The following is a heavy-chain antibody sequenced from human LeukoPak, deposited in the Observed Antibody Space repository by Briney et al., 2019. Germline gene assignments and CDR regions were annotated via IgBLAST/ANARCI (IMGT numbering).Heavy chain of an antibody. V-gene: IGHV4-59*01. Sequence: SETLSLTCTVSGGSISSYYWSWIRQPPGKGLEWIGYIYYSGSTNYNPSLKSRVTISVDTSKNQFSLKPSSVTAADTAVYYCAGLTTVTMLPDYWGQGTLVTVSS. CDR1: GGSISSYY. CDR3: AGLTTVTMLPDY. J-gene: IGHJ4*02. CDR2: IYYSGST. D-gene: IGHD4-17*01.